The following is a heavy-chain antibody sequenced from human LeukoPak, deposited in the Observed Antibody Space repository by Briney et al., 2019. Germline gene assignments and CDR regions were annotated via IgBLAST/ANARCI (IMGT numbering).Heavy chain of an antibody. Sequence: GGSLRLSCAASGFTFSSYAMTWVRQAPGKGLGWVSAISGSGYSTYYADSVKGRFTISRDSSKNTLYLQMNSLRAEDTAVYYCAKGYYSGSYYRFDYWGQGTLVTVSS. J-gene: IGHJ4*02. V-gene: IGHV3-23*01. D-gene: IGHD1-26*01. CDR2: ISGSGYST. CDR1: GFTFSSYA. CDR3: AKGYYSGSYYRFDY.